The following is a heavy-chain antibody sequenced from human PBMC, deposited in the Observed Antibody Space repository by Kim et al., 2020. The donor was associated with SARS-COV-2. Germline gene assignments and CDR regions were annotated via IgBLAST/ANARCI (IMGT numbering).Heavy chain of an antibody. D-gene: IGHD6-13*01. V-gene: IGHV3-15*01. CDR1: GFTFSNAW. J-gene: IGHJ4*02. CDR3: TTEGLTATWYGQFDY. CDR2: IKSKTNGGTT. Sequence: GGSLRLSCAASGFTFSNAWMSWVRQAPGKGLEWVGRIKSKTNGGTTDYAAPVKGRFTISGDDSRNTLFLQMNSLTNEDTGVYYCTTEGLTATWYGQFDYWGQGALVTVSS.